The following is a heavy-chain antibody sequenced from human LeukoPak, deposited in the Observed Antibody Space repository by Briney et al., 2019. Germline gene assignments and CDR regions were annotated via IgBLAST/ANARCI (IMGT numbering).Heavy chain of an antibody. Sequence: GGSLRLSCAASGFTFSSYWMSWVRQAPGKGLEWVATIRNSGGRKYYVDSVKGRFTISRDNAKNSLYLKMNSLRAEGTAVYYCARVLSAGVLRYFDWLLFDAFDIWGQGTMVTVSS. CDR3: ARVLSAGVLRYFDWLLFDAFDI. CDR1: GFTFSSYW. CDR2: IRNSGGRK. D-gene: IGHD3-9*01. J-gene: IGHJ3*02. V-gene: IGHV3-7*01.